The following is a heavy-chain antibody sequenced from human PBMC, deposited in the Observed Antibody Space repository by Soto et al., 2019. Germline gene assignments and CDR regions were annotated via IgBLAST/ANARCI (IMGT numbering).Heavy chain of an antibody. CDR1: GFTFSAYS. J-gene: IGHJ4*02. Sequence: EVQLLESGGGLVQPGGSLRLSCAASGFTFSAYSMNWVRQAPGKGLEWLSYISGDRAYIYYADSVRGRFTISRDNAENSLYLQMDNLRDEDTSVYDCARQVDTVVTPIELWGQGTLVTVSS. CDR3: ARQVDTVVTPIEL. CDR2: ISGDRAYI. D-gene: IGHD4-17*01. V-gene: IGHV3-48*02.